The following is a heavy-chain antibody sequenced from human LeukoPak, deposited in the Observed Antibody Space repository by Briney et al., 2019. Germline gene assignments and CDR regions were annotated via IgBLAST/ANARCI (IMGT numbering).Heavy chain of an antibody. Sequence: SETLSLTCTVSDGSISSSSYYWGWIRQPPGKGLEWIGSIYYSGSTYYNPSLKSRVTISVDTSKNQFSLKLSSVTAADTAVYYCARDMGLRDGYKLRSGYRPDAQGYWGQGTLVTVSS. CDR1: DGSISSSSYY. CDR3: ARDMGLRDGYKLRSGYRPDAQGY. CDR2: IYYSGST. J-gene: IGHJ4*02. D-gene: IGHD5-24*01. V-gene: IGHV4-39*07.